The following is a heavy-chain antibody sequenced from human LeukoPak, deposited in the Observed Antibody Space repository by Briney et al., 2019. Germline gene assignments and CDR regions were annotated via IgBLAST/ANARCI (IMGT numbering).Heavy chain of an antibody. CDR3: ARDPLGTRPGFDY. J-gene: IGHJ4*02. CDR2: IWYDGSNK. V-gene: IGHV3-33*01. Sequence: GGSLRLSCAASGFTFSSYGMHWVRKAPGKGLEWVAVIWYDGSNKYYADSVKGRFTISRDNSKNTLYLQMNSLRAEDTAVYYCARDPLGTRPGFDYWGQGTLVTVSS. D-gene: IGHD1-1*01. CDR1: GFTFSSYG.